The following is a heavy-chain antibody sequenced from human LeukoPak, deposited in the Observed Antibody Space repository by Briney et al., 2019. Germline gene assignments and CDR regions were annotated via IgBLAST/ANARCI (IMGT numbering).Heavy chain of an antibody. CDR1: GFTFSSYS. CDR3: ARDGQLNYYYYYMDV. D-gene: IGHD3-10*01. CDR2: ISSSSSYI. V-gene: IGHV3-21*01. J-gene: IGHJ6*03. Sequence: PGGSLRLSCEASGFTFSSYSMNWVRQAPGKGLEWVSSISSSSSYIYYADSVKGRFTISRDNAKNSLYLQMNSLRAEDTAVYYCARDGQLNYYYYYMDVWGKGTTVTISS.